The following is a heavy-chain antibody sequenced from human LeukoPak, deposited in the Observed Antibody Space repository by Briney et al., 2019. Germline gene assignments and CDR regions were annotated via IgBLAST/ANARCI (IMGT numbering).Heavy chain of an antibody. J-gene: IGHJ4*01. CDR1: GHTLSDLT. CDR3: ATWVGTLRGGYFVY. V-gene: IGHV1-24*01. D-gene: IGHD4-23*01. Sequence: ASVKVSCKVSGHTLSDLTVHWVRQAPGSGPGLKGGFAPEIGERVYAQKFQGRVTLTEDTSTDTAYMDLSSLRSEDTAVYYCATWVGTLRGGYFVYWGHGTLVTVSS. CDR2: FAPEIGER.